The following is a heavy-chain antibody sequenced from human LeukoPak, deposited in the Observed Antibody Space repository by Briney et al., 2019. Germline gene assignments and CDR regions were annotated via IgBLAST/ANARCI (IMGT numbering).Heavy chain of an antibody. Sequence: GGSLRLSCAASGFTFSSYSMNWVRQAPGKGLEWVSYISSSSSTIYYADSVKGRFTISRDNSKNTLYLQMNSLRAEDTAVYYCAKDGAGSQSYCSSTSCYVDYWGQGTLVTVSS. CDR3: AKDGAGSQSYCSSTSCYVDY. D-gene: IGHD2-2*01. CDR2: ISSSSSTI. V-gene: IGHV3-48*01. J-gene: IGHJ4*02. CDR1: GFTFSSYS.